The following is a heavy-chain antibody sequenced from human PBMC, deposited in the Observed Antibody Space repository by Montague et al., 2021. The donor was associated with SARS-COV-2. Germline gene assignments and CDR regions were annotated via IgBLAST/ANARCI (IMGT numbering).Heavy chain of an antibody. Sequence: SRRLSFAASGFIFSSYEMNWVRQAPGKGPEWISYISSSGGGSTKHYTDSVKGRFTISRDNAKNSLYLQMNSLRVEDTAIYYCARDRDWDDWCGMDVWGQGTTVTVSS. V-gene: IGHV3-48*03. CDR3: ARDRDWDDWCGMDV. CDR1: GFIFSSYE. CDR2: ISSSGGGSTK. J-gene: IGHJ6*02. D-gene: IGHD2-21*01.